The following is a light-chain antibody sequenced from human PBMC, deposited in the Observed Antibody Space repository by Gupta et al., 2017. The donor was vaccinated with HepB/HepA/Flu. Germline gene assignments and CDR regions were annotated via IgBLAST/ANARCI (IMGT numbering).Light chain of an antibody. J-gene: IGKJ2*02. CDR1: QSVDRM. CDR3: QQYNNLPRT. V-gene: IGKV3-15*01. CDR2: EAS. Sequence: IVMTQSPATLSMSPGERVTLSCRASQSVDRMLAWYQQKPGQAPRLLIHEASTRVAGIPARFSGSGSETEFTLTISSLQSEDFAIYYCQQYNNLPRTFGQGTKLEIK.